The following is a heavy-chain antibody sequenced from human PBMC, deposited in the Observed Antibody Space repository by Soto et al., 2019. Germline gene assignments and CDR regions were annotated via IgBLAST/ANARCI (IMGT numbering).Heavy chain of an antibody. CDR3: ASNAGARNPQLGIYYYYGMDV. D-gene: IGHD1-20*01. V-gene: IGHV4-34*01. CDR1: GGSFSGYY. CDR2: INHSGST. Sequence: SETLSLTCAVYGGSFSGYYWSWIRQPPGKGLEWIGEINHSGSTNYNPSLKSRVTISVDTSKNQFSLKLSSVTAADTAVYYCASNAGARNPQLGIYYYYGMDVWGQGTTVTVSS. J-gene: IGHJ6*02.